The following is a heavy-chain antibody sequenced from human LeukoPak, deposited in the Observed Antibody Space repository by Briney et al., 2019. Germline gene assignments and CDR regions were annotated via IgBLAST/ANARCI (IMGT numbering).Heavy chain of an antibody. J-gene: IGHJ4*02. V-gene: IGHV3-23*01. CDR1: GFTFSNYA. CDR2: ISIRGDST. D-gene: IGHD6-19*01. CDR3: AKGPRPDITVAHTVEK. Sequence: PGGSLILSCAASGFTFSNYAMSWVRQVPGRGLEWVSTISIRGDSTDDADSAKGRFTLSRDNYKNSLYLQMNSVRAEDTAVYYCAKGPRPDITVAHTVEKWGQGTLVTVSS.